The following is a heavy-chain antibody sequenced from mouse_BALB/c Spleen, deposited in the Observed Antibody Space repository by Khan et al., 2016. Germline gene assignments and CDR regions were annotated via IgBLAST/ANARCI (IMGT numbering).Heavy chain of an antibody. D-gene: IGHD2-1*01. J-gene: IGHJ4*01. CDR2: ISYSGST. V-gene: IGHV3-8*02. Sequence: EVQLQESGPSLVKPSQTLSLTCSVTGDSITSGYWNWIRKFPGNKLEYMGYISYSGSTYYNPSLKSRISITRDTSKNQYSLQLNSVTTEDTATYYGACWDGNSGYYARDYWGQGTSVTVSS. CDR1: GDSITSGY. CDR3: ACWDGNSGYYARDY.